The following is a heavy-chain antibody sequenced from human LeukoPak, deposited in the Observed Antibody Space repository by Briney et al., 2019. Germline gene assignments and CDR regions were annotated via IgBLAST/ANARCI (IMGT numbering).Heavy chain of an antibody. CDR1: GFTFSSCA. CDR2: ISGSGCST. V-gene: IGHV3-23*01. D-gene: IGHD3-10*01. J-gene: IGHJ4*02. CDR3: AKVGCYGSGSYCFRFDY. Sequence: GGSLRLSCAASGFTFSSCAMSWVRQAPGKGLEWVSAISGSGCSTYYADSVKGRFTISRDNSKNTLYLQMNSLRAEDTAVYYCAKVGCYGSGSYCFRFDYWGQGTLVTVSS.